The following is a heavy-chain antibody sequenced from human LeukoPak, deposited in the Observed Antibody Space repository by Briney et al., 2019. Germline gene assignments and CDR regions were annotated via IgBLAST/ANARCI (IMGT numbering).Heavy chain of an antibody. Sequence: GASVKVSCKASGYTFTGYYMHWVRQAPGQGLEWMGWINPNSGGTNYAQKFQGRVTMTRDTSISTAYMELSRLRSDDTAVYYCARGGYYDSSGYYSFDYWGQGTLVTVSS. J-gene: IGHJ4*02. D-gene: IGHD3-22*01. CDR3: ARGGYYDSSGYYSFDY. CDR1: GYTFTGYY. CDR2: INPNSGGT. V-gene: IGHV1-2*02.